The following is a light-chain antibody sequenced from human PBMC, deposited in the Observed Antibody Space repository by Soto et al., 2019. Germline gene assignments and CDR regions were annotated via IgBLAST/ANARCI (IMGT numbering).Light chain of an antibody. V-gene: IGLV4-69*01. J-gene: IGLJ2*01. CDR3: QTWGTGIQV. CDR2: LNSDGSH. CDR1: SGHSNYA. Sequence: QLVLTQSPSASASLGASVKLTCTLSSGHSNYAIAWHQQRPEKGPRYLMKLNSDGSHSKGDGIPDRFSGSIPGAERYLTISSLQSEDEADYYCQTWGTGIQVFGGGTKVTVL.